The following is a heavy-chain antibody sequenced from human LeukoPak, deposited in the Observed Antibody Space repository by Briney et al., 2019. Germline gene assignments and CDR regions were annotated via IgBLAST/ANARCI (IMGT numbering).Heavy chain of an antibody. CDR3: AGNYYGSGSYYSEDRY. CDR1: GGSISSSSYY. V-gene: IGHV4-39*07. Sequence: SETLSLTCTVSGGSISSSSYYWGWIRQPPGKGLEWIGSIYYSGSTYYNPSLKSRVTISVDTSKDQFSLKLSSVTAADPAVYYCAGNYYGSGSYYSEDRYWGQGTLVTVSS. J-gene: IGHJ4*02. CDR2: IYYSGST. D-gene: IGHD3-10*01.